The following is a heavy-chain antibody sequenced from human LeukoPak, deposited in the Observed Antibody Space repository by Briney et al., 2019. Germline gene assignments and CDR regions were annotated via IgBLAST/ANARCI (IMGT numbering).Heavy chain of an antibody. D-gene: IGHD3-22*01. CDR3: ARVGLYYDSSGYYYYYYYMDV. CDR2: INWNGGST. CDR1: GFTFDDYG. V-gene: IGHV3-20*01. J-gene: IGHJ6*03. Sequence: GGSLRLSCAASGFTFDDYGMSWVRQAPGKGLEWVSGINWNGGSTGYADSVKGRFTISRDNAKNSLYLQVNSLRAEDTALYHCARVGLYYDSSGYYYYYYYMDVWGKGTTVTVSS.